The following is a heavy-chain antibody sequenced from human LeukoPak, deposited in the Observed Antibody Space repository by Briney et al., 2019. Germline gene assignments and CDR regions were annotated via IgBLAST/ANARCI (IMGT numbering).Heavy chain of an antibody. CDR3: ASSPYCSSTRCYLASFDY. Sequence: PGGSLRLSCAASGFTFSSYSMNWVRQAPGKGLEWVSSISSSSSYIYYADSVKGRFTISRDNAKNSLYLQMNSLRAEDTAVYYCASSPYCSSTRCYLASFDYWGQGTLVTVSS. CDR1: GFTFSSYS. CDR2: ISSSSSYI. V-gene: IGHV3-21*01. J-gene: IGHJ4*02. D-gene: IGHD2-2*01.